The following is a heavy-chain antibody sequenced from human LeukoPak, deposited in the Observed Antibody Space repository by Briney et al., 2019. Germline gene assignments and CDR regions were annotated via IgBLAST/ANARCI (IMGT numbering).Heavy chain of an antibody. V-gene: IGHV3-30*02. Sequence: GGSLRLSCAASGFTVSSNYMSWVRQAPGKGLEWVAFIRYDGSNKYYADSVKGRFTISRDDSKNTLYLQMNSLRADDTAVYYCARDPPPTTVTYYFDYWGQGTLVTVSS. D-gene: IGHD4-17*01. CDR2: IRYDGSNK. J-gene: IGHJ4*02. CDR1: GFTVSSNY. CDR3: ARDPPPTTVTYYFDY.